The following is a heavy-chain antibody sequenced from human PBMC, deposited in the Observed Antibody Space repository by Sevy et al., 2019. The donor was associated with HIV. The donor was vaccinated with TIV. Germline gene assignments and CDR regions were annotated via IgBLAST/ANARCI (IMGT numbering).Heavy chain of an antibody. CDR3: ARETCGSASCYGSWFDP. V-gene: IGHV4-61*01. Sequence: SETLSLTCTVSGGSVSSGSYYWSWIRQPPGKGLEWIGYIYYSGRTNYHPSLKSRVTISVDTSKNQFSLQLSSVTAADTAVYNCARETCGSASCYGSWFDPWGQGTLVTVSS. J-gene: IGHJ5*02. D-gene: IGHD2-2*01. CDR2: IYYSGRT. CDR1: GGSVSSGSYY.